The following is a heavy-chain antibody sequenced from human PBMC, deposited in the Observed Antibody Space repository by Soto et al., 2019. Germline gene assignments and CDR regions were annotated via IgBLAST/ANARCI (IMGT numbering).Heavy chain of an antibody. V-gene: IGHV4-31*03. CDR3: ARLRIATNNYKWFDP. J-gene: IGHJ5*02. CDR1: GASLNSGNYC. Sequence: SETLSLTCSVSGASLNSGNYCLICIRQFPWNGLEWIGHIYVTGAVDYNPSLRDRITISQDTSERQFSLNLRLVTAADTAVYYCARLRIATNNYKWFDPWGQGTLVTVSS. CDR2: IYVTGAV. D-gene: IGHD2-21*01.